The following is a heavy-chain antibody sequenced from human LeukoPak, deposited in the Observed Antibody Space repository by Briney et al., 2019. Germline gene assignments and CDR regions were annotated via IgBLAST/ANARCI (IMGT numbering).Heavy chain of an antibody. J-gene: IGHJ4*02. V-gene: IGHV3-33*01. CDR2: IWFDGGNK. CDR1: GFTFSSYG. Sequence: PGGSLRLSCAASGFTFSSYGMHWVRQAPGKGLEWVAVIWFDGGNKYYADSVKGRFTISRDNSENIVYLQMNNLRVEDTAVYYCAGRPTGYSSGYIHWGQGTLVTVSS. CDR3: AGRPTGYSSGYIH. D-gene: IGHD5-18*01.